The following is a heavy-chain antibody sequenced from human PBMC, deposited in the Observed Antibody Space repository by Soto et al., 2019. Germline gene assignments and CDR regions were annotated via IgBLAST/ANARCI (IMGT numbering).Heavy chain of an antibody. CDR3: ARASASSKLRGVVIN. J-gene: IGHJ4*02. CDR1: GASIISDNW. V-gene: IGHV4-4*02. D-gene: IGHD3-10*01. Sequence: SETLSLTCALSGASIISDNWCSCVRQPPGKEMEWIGEIYHSGNTNFNPSVKSRVTISVDTSKNQFSLTVSSVTAADTAIYYCARASASSKLRGVVINWGQGTLVTV. CDR2: IYHSGNT.